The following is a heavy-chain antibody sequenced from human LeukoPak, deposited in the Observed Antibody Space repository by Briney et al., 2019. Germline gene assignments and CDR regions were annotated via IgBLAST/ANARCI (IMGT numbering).Heavy chain of an antibody. CDR1: GGSFSGYY. D-gene: IGHD4-23*01. J-gene: IGHJ4*02. Sequence: PSETLSLTCAVYGGSFSGYYWSWIRQPPGKALEWIGEINLSGSTNYNPSLKSRVTISVDTSKNQFSLKLSSVTAADTAVYYCARGGRWYPFDYWGQGTLVTVSS. CDR2: INLSGST. CDR3: ARGGRWYPFDY. V-gene: IGHV4-34*01.